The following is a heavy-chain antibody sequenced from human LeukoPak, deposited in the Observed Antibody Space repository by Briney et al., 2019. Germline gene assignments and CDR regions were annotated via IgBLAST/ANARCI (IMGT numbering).Heavy chain of an antibody. CDR2: IYYSGST. D-gene: IGHD4-11*01. Sequence: PSETLSLTCTVSGGSISSSSYYGGWIRQPPGKGLEWIGSIYYSGSTYYNPSLKSRVTISVDTSKNQFSLKLSSVTAADTAVYYCARDDYSNNWFDPWGQGTLVTVSS. J-gene: IGHJ5*02. V-gene: IGHV4-39*07. CDR1: GGSISSSSYY. CDR3: ARDDYSNNWFDP.